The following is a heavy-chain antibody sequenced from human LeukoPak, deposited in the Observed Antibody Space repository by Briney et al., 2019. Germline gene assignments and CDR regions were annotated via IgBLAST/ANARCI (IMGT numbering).Heavy chain of an antibody. V-gene: IGHV3-21*01. Sequence: GGSLRLSCAASGFTFSSYSMNWVRQAPGKGLEWVSSISSSSSYIYYADSVKGRFTVSRDNAKNSLYLQMNSLRAEDTAVYYCARDKEEELVPDCWGQGTLVTVSS. D-gene: IGHD3-9*01. CDR1: GFTFSSYS. CDR2: ISSSSSYI. CDR3: ARDKEEELVPDC. J-gene: IGHJ4*02.